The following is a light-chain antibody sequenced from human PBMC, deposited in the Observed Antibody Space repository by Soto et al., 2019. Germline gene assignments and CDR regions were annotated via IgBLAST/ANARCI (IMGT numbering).Light chain of an antibody. J-gene: IGKJ1*01. CDR2: GAS. Sequence: EIVMTQSPATLSVSPGERATLSCRASQSVSTNLAWYQQKPGQAPRLLMYGASTRTTGIPARFSGSGSGTEFTLTISSLQSEDFAVYYCQQYNNLPPWTFGQGTKVEI. V-gene: IGKV3-15*01. CDR3: QQYNNLPPWT. CDR1: QSVSTN.